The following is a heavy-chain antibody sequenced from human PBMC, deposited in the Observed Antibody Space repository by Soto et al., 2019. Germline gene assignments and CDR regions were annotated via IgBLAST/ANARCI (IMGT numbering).Heavy chain of an antibody. D-gene: IGHD3-10*01. CDR2: ISSSSSTI. Sequence: GGSLRLSCAASGFTFSSYSMNWVRQAPGKGLEWVSYISSSSSTIYYADSVKGRFTISRDNAKNSLYLQMNSLRAEDTAVYYCARVRKIRGNWFDPWGQGTLVTVSS. V-gene: IGHV3-48*01. J-gene: IGHJ5*02. CDR1: GFTFSSYS. CDR3: ARVRKIRGNWFDP.